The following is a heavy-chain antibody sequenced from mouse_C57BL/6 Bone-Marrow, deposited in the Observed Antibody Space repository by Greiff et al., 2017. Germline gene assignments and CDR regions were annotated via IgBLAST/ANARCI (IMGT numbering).Heavy chain of an antibody. CDR3: ARGYDTTGYYYAMDY. J-gene: IGHJ4*01. V-gene: IGHV14-4*01. CDR2: IDPENGDT. CDR1: GFNIKDVY. Sequence: VQLKQSGAELVRPGASVKLSCTASGFNIKDVYMHWVKQRPEQGLEWIGWIDPENGDTEYASKFQGKATITADTSSNTAYLQLSSLTSEDTAVYYCARGYDTTGYYYAMDYWGQGTSVTVSS. D-gene: IGHD1-1*01.